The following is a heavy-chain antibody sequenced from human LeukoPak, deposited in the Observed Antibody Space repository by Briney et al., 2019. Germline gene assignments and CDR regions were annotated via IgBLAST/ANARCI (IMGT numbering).Heavy chain of an antibody. V-gene: IGHV3-66*01. CDR2: IYSGGGT. J-gene: IGHJ4*02. D-gene: IGHD6-13*01. Sequence: PGGSLRLSCAASGFSVSSNYMSWVRQAPGMGLEWVSVIYSGGGTYYADSVKGRFTISRDNSKNTLYFQMNSLRAEDTAVYYCAREPIAATGFFDYWGQGTLVTVSS. CDR1: GFSVSSNY. CDR3: AREPIAATGFFDY.